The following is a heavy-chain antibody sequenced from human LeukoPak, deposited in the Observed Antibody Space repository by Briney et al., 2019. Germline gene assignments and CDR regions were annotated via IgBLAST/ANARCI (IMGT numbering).Heavy chain of an antibody. D-gene: IGHD6-13*01. Sequence: SETLSLTCTVSGYSISSGYYWGWIRQPPGKGLEWIGSIYHSGSTYYNPSLKSRVTISEDTSKNQFSLKLSSVTAADTAVYYCAREVAAAGTNLLQDAFDIWGQGTMVTVSS. V-gene: IGHV4-38-2*02. CDR2: IYHSGST. CDR3: AREVAAAGTNLLQDAFDI. J-gene: IGHJ3*02. CDR1: GYSISSGYY.